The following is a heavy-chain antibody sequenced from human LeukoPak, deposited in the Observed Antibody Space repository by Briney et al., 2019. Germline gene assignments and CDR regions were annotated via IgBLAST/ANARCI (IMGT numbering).Heavy chain of an antibody. J-gene: IGHJ4*02. CDR2: IYHSGST. CDR3: AGEGYCSSTSCYTGSFH. V-gene: IGHV4-38-2*02. CDR1: GYSISSGYY. D-gene: IGHD2-2*02. Sequence: SETLSLTCTASGYSISSGYYWGWIRQPPGKGLEWIGSIYHSGSTYYNPSLKSRVTISVDTSKNQFSLKLSSVTAADTAVYYCAGEGYCSSTSCYTGSFHWGQGTLVTVSS.